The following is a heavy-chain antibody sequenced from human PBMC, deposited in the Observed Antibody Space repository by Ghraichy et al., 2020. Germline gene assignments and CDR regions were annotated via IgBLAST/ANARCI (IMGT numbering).Heavy chain of an antibody. CDR2: IKQDGSEK. Sequence: GESLNISCAASGFTFSSYWMSWVRQAPGKGLEWVANIKQDGSEKYYVDSVKGRFTISRDNAKNSLYLQMNSLRAEDTAVYYCARDRPWELPTPFDYWGQGTLVTVSS. D-gene: IGHD1-26*01. V-gene: IGHV3-7*03. J-gene: IGHJ4*02. CDR1: GFTFSSYW. CDR3: ARDRPWELPTPFDY.